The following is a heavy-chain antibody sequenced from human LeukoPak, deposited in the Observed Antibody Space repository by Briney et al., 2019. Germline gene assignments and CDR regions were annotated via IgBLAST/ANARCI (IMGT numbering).Heavy chain of an antibody. CDR2: IYYSGST. V-gene: IGHV4-59*01. D-gene: IGHD1-14*01. J-gene: IGHJ4*02. CDR3: ARVSPRPRFDY. Sequence: SETLSPTCTVSGGSMNSYYWSWIRQPPGKGLEWIGYIYYSGSTNYNPSLKSRVTISVDTSKKQVSLKLSSVTAADTAVYYCARVSPRPRFDYWGQGTLVTVSS. CDR1: GGSMNSYY.